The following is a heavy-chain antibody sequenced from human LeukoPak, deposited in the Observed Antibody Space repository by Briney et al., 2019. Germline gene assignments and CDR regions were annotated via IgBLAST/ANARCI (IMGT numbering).Heavy chain of an antibody. J-gene: IGHJ4*02. D-gene: IGHD6-19*01. CDR1: GGSISSSSYY. CDR2: IYYSGST. CDR3: ARHVGSYSSGWTPYYFDY. V-gene: IGHV4-39*01. Sequence: SETLSLTCTVSGGSISSSSYYWGWIRQPPGKGLEWIGTIYYSGSTYYNPSLKSRVTISVDTSKNQFSLKLSSVTAADTAVYYRARHVGSYSSGWTPYYFDYWGQGTLVTVSS.